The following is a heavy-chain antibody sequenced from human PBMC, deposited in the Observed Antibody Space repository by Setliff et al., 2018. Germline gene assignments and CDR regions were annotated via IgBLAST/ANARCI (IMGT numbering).Heavy chain of an antibody. CDR2: IISNSLTI. CDR1: GFNFNLYN. V-gene: IGHV3-48*01. J-gene: IGHJ5*02. CDR3: ARDEVNCSGTKCYSGFDP. D-gene: IGHD2-15*01. Sequence: GGSLRLSCAASGFNFNLYNMNWVRQAPGKGLEWVSYIISNSLTIHYADSVRGRFTISRDNDRNSLYLQMNNLRAEDTAVYYCARDEVNCSGTKCYSGFDPWGQGTLVTVSS.